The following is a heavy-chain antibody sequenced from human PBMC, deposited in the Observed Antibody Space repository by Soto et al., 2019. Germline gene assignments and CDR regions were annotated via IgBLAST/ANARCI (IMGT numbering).Heavy chain of an antibody. CDR3: ARERDSFDY. V-gene: IGHV1-46*01. Sequence: QVQLVQSGAEVTEPGASVKVSCKTFGFTFTLHYIHWVRQAPGQGLEWMGMVNAGDGSATYAREFXDKVSMTWDTSTSTVYLDLNSLKSEDTAIYDCARERDSFDYWGQGTLVSVSP. J-gene: IGHJ4*02. D-gene: IGHD3-22*01. CDR2: VNAGDGSA. CDR1: GFTFTLHY.